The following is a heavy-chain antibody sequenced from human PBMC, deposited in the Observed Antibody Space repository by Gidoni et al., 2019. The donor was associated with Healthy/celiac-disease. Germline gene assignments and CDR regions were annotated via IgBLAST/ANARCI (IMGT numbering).Heavy chain of an antibody. J-gene: IGHJ1*01. Sequence: EVQLVESGGGLVQPGGSLRPSCAASGFPFRSYAMSWARQAPGKGLEWVSAISGSGGSTYYADAVKGRFTISRDNSKNTLYLQMNSLRAEDTAVYYCATGSSSHHLEYFQHWGQGTLVTVSS. CDR1: GFPFRSYA. CDR2: ISGSGGST. D-gene: IGHD6-13*01. V-gene: IGHV3-23*04. CDR3: ATGSSSHHLEYFQH.